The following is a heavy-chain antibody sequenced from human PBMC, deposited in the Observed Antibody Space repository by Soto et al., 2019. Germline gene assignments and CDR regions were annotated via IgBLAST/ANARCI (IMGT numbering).Heavy chain of an antibody. CDR1: GGSVSSGNYY. CDR3: AALNRILAGDS. D-gene: IGHD1-20*01. V-gene: IGHV4-61*01. CDR2: VYNIGST. J-gene: IGHJ4*02. Sequence: QVQLQESGPGLVKPSETLSLTCTVTGGSVSSGNYYWSWIRQPPGKGLEWIGYVYNIGSTDSNPALQGRVTLSVDTTTSQFALNLSPVTAADTAVYYCAALNRILAGDSWGQGALVAVSS.